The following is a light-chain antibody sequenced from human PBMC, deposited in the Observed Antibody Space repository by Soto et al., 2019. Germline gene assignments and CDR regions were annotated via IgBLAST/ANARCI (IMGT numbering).Light chain of an antibody. V-gene: IGKV3-20*01. CDR2: GPS. Sequence: EIVLTQYPGTLSLSPGERATLSCRASQSITSNYLAWYQQKPGQAPRLLIYGPSSRAIGIPHRFSGSGSGTDFTLTISRLEPEDFAVYYCQQHNNWPPWTFGQGSKVDVK. CDR1: QSITSNY. CDR3: QQHNNWPPWT. J-gene: IGKJ1*01.